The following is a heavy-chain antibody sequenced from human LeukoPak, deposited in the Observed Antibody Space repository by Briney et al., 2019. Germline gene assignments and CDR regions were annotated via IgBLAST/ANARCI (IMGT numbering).Heavy chain of an antibody. CDR2: ISWNSGSI. CDR1: GFTFDDYA. D-gene: IGHD6-19*01. Sequence: GRSLRLSCAASGFTFDDYAMHWVRQAPGKGLEWVSGISWNSGSIGYADSVKGRFTISRDNAKNSLYLQMNSLRAEDTALYYCAKDLYTSGWFVTDWGQRTLVTVSS. V-gene: IGHV3-9*01. J-gene: IGHJ4*02. CDR3: AKDLYTSGWFVTD.